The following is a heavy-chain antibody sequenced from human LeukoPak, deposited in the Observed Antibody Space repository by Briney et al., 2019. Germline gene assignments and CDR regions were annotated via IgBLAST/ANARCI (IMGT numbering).Heavy chain of an antibody. CDR3: ARESTDIVVVPAAPDAFDI. Sequence: PSETLSLTCAVYGGSFSGHYWSWIRQPPGKGLEWIGEINHSGSTNYNPSLKSRVTISVDTSKNQFSLKLSSVTAADTAVYYCARESTDIVVVPAAPDAFDIWGQGTMVTVSS. D-gene: IGHD2-2*01. CDR1: GGSFSGHY. J-gene: IGHJ3*02. CDR2: INHSGST. V-gene: IGHV4-34*01.